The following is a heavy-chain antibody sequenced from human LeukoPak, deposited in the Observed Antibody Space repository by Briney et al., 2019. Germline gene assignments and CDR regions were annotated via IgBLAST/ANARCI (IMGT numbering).Heavy chain of an antibody. Sequence: ASVKVSCKASGYTFTDYYMHWVRQAPGQGLEWMGWINPKSGGTNYAQKFQGRVTMTRDTSVSTAYMELTRLTSDDTALYYCARWGKSGYNDYWGQGTLVTVSS. V-gene: IGHV1-2*02. CDR2: INPKSGGT. CDR1: GYTFTDYY. D-gene: IGHD5-12*01. CDR3: ARWGKSGYNDY. J-gene: IGHJ4*02.